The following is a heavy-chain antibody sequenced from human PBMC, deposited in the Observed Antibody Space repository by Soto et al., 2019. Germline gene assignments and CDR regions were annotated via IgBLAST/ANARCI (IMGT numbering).Heavy chain of an antibody. D-gene: IGHD2-15*01. V-gene: IGHV4-39*01. CDR3: ASTTPYCSGGSCYPGHFDY. J-gene: IGHJ4*02. CDR2: IYYSGST. CDR1: VGSSSSSSYY. Sequence: PSETLSLICTVSVGSSSSSSYYWGWIRQPLGRGLECVGSIYYSGSTYYNPSLKSRVTISVDTSKNQFSLKLSSVTAADTAVYYCASTTPYCSGGSCYPGHFDYWGQGTLVTVSS.